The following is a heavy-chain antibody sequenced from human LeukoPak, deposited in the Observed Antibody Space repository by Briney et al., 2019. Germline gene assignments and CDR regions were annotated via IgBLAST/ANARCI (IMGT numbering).Heavy chain of an antibody. CDR3: ARGPGHEGESPGEDAFDI. V-gene: IGHV4-34*01. CDR2: INHSGST. Sequence: PSETLSLTCAVYGGSFSGYYWSWIRQPPGKGLEWIGEINHSGSTNYNPSLKSRVTISVDTSKNQFSLKLSSVTAADTAVYYCARGPGHEGESPGEDAFDIWGQGTMVTVSS. D-gene: IGHD7-27*01. CDR1: GGSFSGYY. J-gene: IGHJ3*02.